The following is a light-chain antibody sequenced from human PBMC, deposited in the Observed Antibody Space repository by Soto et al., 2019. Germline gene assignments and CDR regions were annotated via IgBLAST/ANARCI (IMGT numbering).Light chain of an antibody. CDR1: SSDVGGYNF. J-gene: IGLJ2*01. CDR3: LSFDSSLSVV. Sequence: QSALTQPPSASGSPGQSVTISCTGASSDVGGYNFVSWYQQHPGKAPKLMIYDVTKRPSGVPDRFSGSKSGTSASLAITGLQAEDEADYYCLSFDSSLSVVFGGGTKLTVL. CDR2: DVT. V-gene: IGLV2-8*01.